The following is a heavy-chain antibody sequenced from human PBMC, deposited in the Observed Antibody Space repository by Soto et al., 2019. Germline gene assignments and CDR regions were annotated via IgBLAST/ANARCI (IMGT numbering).Heavy chain of an antibody. Sequence: ASVKVSCKASGGTFSSYAISWVRQAPGQGLEWMGGIIPILGIANYAQKFQGRVTITADKSTSTAYMELSSLRSEDTAVYYCARGMDGSGSYDYWGQGTLVTVSS. V-gene: IGHV1-69*10. J-gene: IGHJ4*02. CDR1: GGTFSSYA. CDR3: ARGMDGSGSYDY. CDR2: IIPILGIA. D-gene: IGHD3-10*01.